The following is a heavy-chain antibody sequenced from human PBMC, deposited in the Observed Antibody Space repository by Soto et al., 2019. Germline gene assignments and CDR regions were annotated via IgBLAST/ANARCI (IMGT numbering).Heavy chain of an antibody. D-gene: IGHD6-6*01. CDR3: AKPDSSSSADNWFDP. J-gene: IGHJ5*02. V-gene: IGHV3-23*01. Sequence: EVQLLEAGGGLVQPGGSLRLSCAASGFTFSSYAMSWVRQAPGKGLEWVSAISGSGRSTYYADSVKGRFTISRDNSKNTLYLQMNSLRAEDTAVYYCAKPDSSSSADNWFDPWGQGTLVTVSS. CDR2: ISGSGRST. CDR1: GFTFSSYA.